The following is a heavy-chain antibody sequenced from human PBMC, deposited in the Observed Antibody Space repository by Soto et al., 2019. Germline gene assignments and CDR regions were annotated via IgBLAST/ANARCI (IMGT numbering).Heavy chain of an antibody. J-gene: IGHJ4*02. CDR2: INRAGDDR. D-gene: IGHD3-22*01. V-gene: IGHV3-7*03. CDR1: GFTFGADW. Sequence: EVQLVESGGGLVQPGGSLRLSCAGSGFTFGADWMSWVRQAPGNGLEWVANINRAGDDRYYVDSVKGRFTISRDNAKNSLYLQMTSLRAEDTAVYFCTRDLDTRGSAPISEFWGQGTLVTVSS. CDR3: TRDLDTRGSAPISEF.